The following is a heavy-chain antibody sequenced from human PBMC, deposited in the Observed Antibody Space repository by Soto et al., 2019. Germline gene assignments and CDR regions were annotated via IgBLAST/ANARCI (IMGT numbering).Heavy chain of an antibody. J-gene: IGHJ6*02. V-gene: IGHV1-18*04. D-gene: IGHD5-18*01. CDR1: GYTFTSYG. CDR3: AREGYSYGSYYYYGMDV. Sequence: QVQLVQSGAEVKKPGASVKVSCKASGYTFTSYGISWVRQAPGQGLERMGWISAYNGNTNYAQKLQGRVTMTTDTSTSTAYMELRSLRSDDTAVYYCAREGYSYGSYYYYGMDVWGQGTTVTVSS. CDR2: ISAYNGNT.